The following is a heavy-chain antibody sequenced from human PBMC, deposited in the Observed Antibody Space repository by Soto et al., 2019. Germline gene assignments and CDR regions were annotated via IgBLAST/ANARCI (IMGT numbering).Heavy chain of an antibody. D-gene: IGHD1-20*01. CDR1: GFTFSSYG. CDR2: ISYDGSNK. CDR3: ASSTNWNPLRSIDY. V-gene: IGHV3-30*03. J-gene: IGHJ4*02. Sequence: GGSLRLSCAASGFTFSSYGMHWVRQAPGKGLEWVAVISYDGSNKYYADSVKGRFTISRDNSKNTLYLQMNSLRAEDTAVYYCASSTNWNPLRSIDYWGQGTLVTVSS.